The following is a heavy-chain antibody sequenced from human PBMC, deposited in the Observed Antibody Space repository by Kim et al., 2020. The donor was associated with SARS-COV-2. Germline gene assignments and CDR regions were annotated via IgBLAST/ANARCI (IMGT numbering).Heavy chain of an antibody. CDR2: IRSCFSPL. V-gene: IGHV3-48*03. J-gene: IGHJ6*01. D-gene: IGHD4-17*01. CDR1: GFTFSSYE. Sequence: GGSLRLSCAASGFTFSSYEMNWVRHAPGKGLDWVSYIRSCFSPLYYADSVLFLFPISRPTSNHSLYLPITTLIAASSPVYYFSRYTLFYAYY. CDR3: SRYTLFYAYY.